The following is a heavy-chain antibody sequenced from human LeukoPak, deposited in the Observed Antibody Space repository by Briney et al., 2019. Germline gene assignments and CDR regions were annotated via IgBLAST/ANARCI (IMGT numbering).Heavy chain of an antibody. CDR3: AREVEVVPATMGAYYCYMDV. V-gene: IGHV3-74*01. D-gene: IGHD2-2*01. CDR2: INSDGGRT. CDR1: GFTISNHW. J-gene: IGHJ6*03. Sequence: GGSLRLSCAASGFTISNHWMHWVRQAPGKGLVRVSRINSDGGRTSYADSVKGRFTISRDNAKNTLYLQMNSLRPDDTAVYYCAREVEVVPATMGAYYCYMDVWGKGTTVTVSS.